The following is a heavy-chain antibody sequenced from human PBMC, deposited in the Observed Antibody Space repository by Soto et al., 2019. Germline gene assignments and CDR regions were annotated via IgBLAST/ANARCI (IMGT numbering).Heavy chain of an antibody. J-gene: IGHJ5*02. Sequence: QQQLRESGPGLVEPSETLSLTCTVSGDSISTSTYHWGWIRQPPGKGLEWIGSIHYTGVTYPNPSLNSRATRSVDTSKNQVFLKLNSVTAADTAMYYCARGISWFDPWGQGTLVTVSS. V-gene: IGHV4-39*01. CDR1: GDSISTSTYH. CDR3: ARGISWFDP. D-gene: IGHD3-10*01. CDR2: IHYTGVT.